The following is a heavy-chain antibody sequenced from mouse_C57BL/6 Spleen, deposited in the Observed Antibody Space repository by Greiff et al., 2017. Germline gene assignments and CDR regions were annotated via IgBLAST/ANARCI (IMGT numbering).Heavy chain of an antibody. V-gene: IGHV5-9*01. CDR2: ISGGGGNT. Sequence: DVHLVESGGGLVKPGGSLKLSCAASGFTFSSYTMSWVRQTPEKRLEWVANISGGGGNTYYPDSVKGRFTISRDNAKNTLYLQMSSLRSEDTALYYCAKREGDDGYYFAWFAEWGQGTLVTVSA. CDR1: GFTFSSYT. CDR3: AKREGDDGYYFAWFAE. D-gene: IGHD2-3*01. J-gene: IGHJ3*01.